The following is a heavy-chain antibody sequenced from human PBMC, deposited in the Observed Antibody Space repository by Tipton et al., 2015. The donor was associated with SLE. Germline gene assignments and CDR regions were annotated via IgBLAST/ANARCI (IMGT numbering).Heavy chain of an antibody. CDR3: ARGASMLVVVLALDY. CDR1: GFTFTNYW. V-gene: IGHV3-23*01. D-gene: IGHD3-22*01. J-gene: IGHJ4*02. Sequence: SLRLSCAASGFTFTNYWMSWIRQAPGRGLEWVSGISGGGASTDYADSVKGRFTISRDNSKNTLYLQVDRLRAEDTAVYYCARGASMLVVVLALDYWGQGTLVTVSS. CDR2: ISGGGAST.